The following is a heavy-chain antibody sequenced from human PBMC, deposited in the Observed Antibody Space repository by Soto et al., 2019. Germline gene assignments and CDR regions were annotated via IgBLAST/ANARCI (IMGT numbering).Heavy chain of an antibody. Sequence: SETLSLTCTVSGGSISSYYWSWIRQPPGKGLEWIGYIYYSGSTNYNPSLKSRVTISVDTSRNQFSLKLSSVTAADTAVYYCARESTTYQNYYYYGMDVWGQGTTVTVSS. J-gene: IGHJ6*02. CDR1: GGSISSYY. CDR3: ARESTTYQNYYYYGMDV. V-gene: IGHV4-59*01. D-gene: IGHD1-1*01. CDR2: IYYSGST.